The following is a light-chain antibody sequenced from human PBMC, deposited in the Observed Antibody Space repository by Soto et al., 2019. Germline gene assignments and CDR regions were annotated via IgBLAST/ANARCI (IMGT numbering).Light chain of an antibody. J-gene: IGKJ1*01. CDR1: QSVRSKY. CDR3: QQYGNSPRT. Sequence: EIVLTQSPGTLSLSPGERATLSCRASQSVRSKYLAWYQHQPGQAPRLLIYGASSRATGIPDRFSGSGSGTDFVLTISRLEPEDFAVYYCQQYGNSPRTFGQGTKVDIK. CDR2: GAS. V-gene: IGKV3-20*01.